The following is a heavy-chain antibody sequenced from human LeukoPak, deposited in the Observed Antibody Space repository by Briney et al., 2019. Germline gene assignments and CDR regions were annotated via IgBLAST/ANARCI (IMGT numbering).Heavy chain of an antibody. Sequence: ASVKGSCKASGYTFTGYYMHWVRQAPGQGRDWMGGINPNSGGTNYAQKFQGRVTMTRDTSISTAYMELSRLRSDDTAVYYCARGRYSSGWSTLFYWGQGTLVTVSS. V-gene: IGHV1-2*02. CDR3: ARGRYSSGWSTLFY. CDR2: INPNSGGT. CDR1: GYTFTGYY. D-gene: IGHD6-19*01. J-gene: IGHJ4*02.